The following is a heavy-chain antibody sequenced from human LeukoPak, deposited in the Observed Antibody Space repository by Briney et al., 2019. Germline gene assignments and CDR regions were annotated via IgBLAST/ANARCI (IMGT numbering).Heavy chain of an antibody. CDR3: ATLKGQFGLTNDAFDI. CDR1: GYTLTELS. CDR2: FDPEDGET. V-gene: IGHV1-24*01. Sequence: ASVKVSCKVSGYTLTELSMHWVRQAPGKGLEWMGGFDPEDGETIYAQKFQGRVTMIEDTSTDTAYMELSSLRSEDTAVYYCATLKGQFGLTNDAFDIWGQGTMVTVSS. D-gene: IGHD3-16*01. J-gene: IGHJ3*02.